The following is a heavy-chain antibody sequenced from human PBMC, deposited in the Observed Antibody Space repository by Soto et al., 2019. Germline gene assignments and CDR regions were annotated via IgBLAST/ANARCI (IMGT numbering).Heavy chain of an antibody. CDR1: GYSFTSYW. CDR2: IDPSDSYT. J-gene: IGHJ5*02. V-gene: IGHV5-10-1*01. Sequence: PGESLKISCKGSGYSFTSYWISWVRQMPGKGLEWMGRIDPSDSYTNYSPSFQGHVTISADKPISTAYLQWSSLKASDTAMYYRARLTYCSSTSCYTGYNWFDPWGQGTLVTVSS. D-gene: IGHD2-2*02. CDR3: ARLTYCSSTSCYTGYNWFDP.